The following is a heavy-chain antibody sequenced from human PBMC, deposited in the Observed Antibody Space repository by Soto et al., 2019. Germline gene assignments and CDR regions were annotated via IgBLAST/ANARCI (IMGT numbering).Heavy chain of an antibody. CDR1: GGSISSSNW. V-gene: IGHV4-4*02. CDR2: IYYSGST. CDR3: ARARGGYFDY. Sequence: SETLSLTCAVSGGSISSSNWWSWVRQPPGKGLEWIGYIYYSGSTNYNPSLKSRVTISIDTSKNQFSLKLSSVTAADTAVYYCARARGGYFDYWGQGTLVTVS. J-gene: IGHJ4*02.